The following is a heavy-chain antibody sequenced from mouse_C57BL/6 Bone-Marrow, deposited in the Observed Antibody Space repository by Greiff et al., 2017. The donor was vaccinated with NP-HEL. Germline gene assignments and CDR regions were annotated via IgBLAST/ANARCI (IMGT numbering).Heavy chain of an antibody. Sequence: VQLQQSGPELVKPGASVKIPCKASGYTFTDYNMDWVKQSHGKSLEWIGDINPNNGGTIYNQKFKGKATLTVDKSSSTAYMELRSLTSEDTAVYYCAREYSNYDAMDYWGQGTSVTVSS. J-gene: IGHJ4*01. CDR1: GYTFTDYN. V-gene: IGHV1-18*01. D-gene: IGHD2-5*01. CDR2: INPNNGGT. CDR3: AREYSNYDAMDY.